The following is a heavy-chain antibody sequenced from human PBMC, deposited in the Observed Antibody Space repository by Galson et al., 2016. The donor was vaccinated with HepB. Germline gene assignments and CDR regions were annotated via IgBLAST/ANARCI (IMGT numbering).Heavy chain of an antibody. J-gene: IGHJ4*02. Sequence: SVKVSCKASGGIFSNYAISWVRQAPGQGLEWMGGIIPMFGTTNYANYAQKFQGRVTISADESTSTAYMELSSLRSEDSAVYYCARGKGWSTSGQDYFFGYWGQGTLVTVSS. CDR3: ARGKGWSTSGQDYFFGY. CDR2: IIPMFGTTNYA. CDR1: GGIFSNYA. V-gene: IGHV1-69*13. D-gene: IGHD6-19*01.